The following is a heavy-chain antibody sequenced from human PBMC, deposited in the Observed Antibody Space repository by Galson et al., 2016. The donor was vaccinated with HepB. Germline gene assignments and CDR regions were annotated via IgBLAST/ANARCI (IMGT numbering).Heavy chain of an antibody. V-gene: IGHV4-34*01. Sequence: TLSLTCAVYGGSFSGDSWNWIRQPPGKGLEWIGEINHNGNTKHNPSPKSRVTISVDTSKNQFSLHLKSVTAPDTAVYYCARDRRQGYSHGYATDYHYYGMDVWGQGTTVTVSS. D-gene: IGHD5-18*01. J-gene: IGHJ6*02. CDR2: INHNGNT. CDR3: ARDRRQGYSHGYATDYHYYGMDV. CDR1: GGSFSGDS.